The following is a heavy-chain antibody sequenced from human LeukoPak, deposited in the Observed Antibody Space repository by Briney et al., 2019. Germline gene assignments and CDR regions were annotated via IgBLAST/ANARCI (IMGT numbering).Heavy chain of an antibody. CDR3: ARAKQETYYYDSSGYCFDY. Sequence: GGSLRLSCAASGFAFDDYGMSWVRQAPGKGLEWVSGISWNGGSTGYADSVKGRFTISRDNAKNSLYLQMNSLRAEDTALYYCARAKQETYYYDSSGYCFDYWGQGILVTVSS. CDR2: ISWNGGST. J-gene: IGHJ4*02. V-gene: IGHV3-20*04. CDR1: GFAFDDYG. D-gene: IGHD3-22*01.